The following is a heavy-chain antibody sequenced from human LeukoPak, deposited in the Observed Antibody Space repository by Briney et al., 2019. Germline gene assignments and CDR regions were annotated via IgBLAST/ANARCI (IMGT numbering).Heavy chain of an antibody. CDR3: ARDKPSGNYLFDY. CDR1: GFTFSTFG. Sequence: GRSLRLSCAASGFTFSTFGMHCVRQAPGKGLEWVADIWYDGNTKEYADSVKGRFTISRDNSKNTLYLQMKSLRDEDTAVYYCARDKPSGNYLFDYWGQGTLVTVSS. D-gene: IGHD3-10*01. V-gene: IGHV3-33*01. J-gene: IGHJ4*02. CDR2: IWYDGNTK.